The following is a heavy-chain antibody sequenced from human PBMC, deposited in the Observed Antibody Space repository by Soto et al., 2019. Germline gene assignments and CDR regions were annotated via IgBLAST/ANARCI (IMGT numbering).Heavy chain of an antibody. J-gene: IGHJ3*02. V-gene: IGHV3-23*01. CDR2: ISDSGAIT. D-gene: IGHD3-16*01. Sequence: EAPLLQSGGGLIQPGGSLRLSCAASGFTFDYCAMNWVRQVPGKGLEWVSIISDSGAITHYADSVKGRFTISRDNSKNMVYLEVPSARVEDTAVYYCAKELRGGLGALDIWGQGTMVIVSS. CDR3: AKELRGGLGALDI. CDR1: GFTFDYCA.